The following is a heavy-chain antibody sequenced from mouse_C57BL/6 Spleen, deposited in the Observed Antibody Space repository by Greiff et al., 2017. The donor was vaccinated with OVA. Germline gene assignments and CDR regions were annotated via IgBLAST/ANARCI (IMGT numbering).Heavy chain of an antibody. Sequence: VKVVESGAELVKPGASVKMSCKASGYTFTSYWITWVKQRPGQGLEWIGDIYPGSGSTNYNEKFKSKATLTVDTSSSTAYMQLSSLTSEDSAVYYCARGDGYYWYFDVWGTGTTVTVSS. J-gene: IGHJ1*03. CDR3: ARGDGYYWYFDV. V-gene: IGHV1-55*01. CDR1: GYTFTSYW. D-gene: IGHD2-3*01. CDR2: IYPGSGST.